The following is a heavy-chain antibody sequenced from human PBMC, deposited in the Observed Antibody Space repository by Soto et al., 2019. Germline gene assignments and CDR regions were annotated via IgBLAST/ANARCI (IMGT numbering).Heavy chain of an antibody. CDR3: ARHKARLGYCSSTSCPYYYYGMDV. D-gene: IGHD2-2*01. CDR1: GYSFTSYW. J-gene: IGHJ6*02. CDR2: IYPGDSDT. V-gene: IGHV5-51*01. Sequence: GESLKISCKGSGYSFTSYWIGWVRQMPGKGLEWMGIIYPGDSDTRYGPSFQGQVTISADKSISTAYLQWSSLKASDTAMYYCARHKARLGYCSSTSCPYYYYGMDVWGQGTTVTVSS.